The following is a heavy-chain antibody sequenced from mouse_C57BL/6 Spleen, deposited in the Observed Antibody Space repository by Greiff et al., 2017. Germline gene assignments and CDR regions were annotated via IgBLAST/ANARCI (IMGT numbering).Heavy chain of an antibody. CDR3: ARSYDGYYVDYAMDY. D-gene: IGHD2-3*01. V-gene: IGHV1-72*01. CDR2: IDPNSGGT. CDR1: GYTFTSYW. J-gene: IGHJ4*01. Sequence: QVHVKQPGAELVKPGASVKLSCKASGYTFTSYWMHWVKQRPGRGLEWIGRIDPNSGGTKYDEKFKSKATLTVDKPSSTAYMQLSSLTSEDSAVYYCARSYDGYYVDYAMDYWGQGTSVTVSS.